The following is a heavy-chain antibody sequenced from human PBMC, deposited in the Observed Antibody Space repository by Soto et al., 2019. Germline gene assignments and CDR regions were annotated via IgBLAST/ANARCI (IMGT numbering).Heavy chain of an antibody. J-gene: IGHJ6*02. CDR1: GFTFSSYG. D-gene: IGHD3-3*01. Sequence: QVQLVESGGGVVQPGRSLRLSCAASGFTFSSYGMQWVRQAPGKGLEWVAVISYDGSNKYYADSVKARFTISRDNSKNTLYLQMNSLRAEDTAVYYCAKENHYDFWSGYSGYYYYGMDVWGQGTTVTVSS. CDR3: AKENHYDFWSGYSGYYYYGMDV. CDR2: ISYDGSNK. V-gene: IGHV3-30*18.